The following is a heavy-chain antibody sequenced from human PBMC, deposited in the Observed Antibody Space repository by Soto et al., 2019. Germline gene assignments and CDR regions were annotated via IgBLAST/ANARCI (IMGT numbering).Heavy chain of an antibody. D-gene: IGHD5-12*01. Sequence: PXGSLRLSCAASGFTFSSYWMSWVRQAPGKGLDWVANIKQDGSEKYYVDSVKGRFTISRDNAKNSLYLQMNSLRAEDTAVYYCARESIPGGYDPNYYYYGMDVWGQGTTVTVSS. CDR1: GFTFSSYW. V-gene: IGHV3-7*01. CDR3: ARESIPGGYDPNYYYYGMDV. J-gene: IGHJ6*02. CDR2: IKQDGSEK.